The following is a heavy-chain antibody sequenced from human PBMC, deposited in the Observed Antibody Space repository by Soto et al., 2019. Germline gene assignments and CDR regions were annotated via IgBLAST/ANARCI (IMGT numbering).Heavy chain of an antibody. CDR3: ARDSSVYYYGSAD. J-gene: IGHJ4*02. V-gene: IGHV1-18*01. CDR2: ISAYNGNT. CDR1: GYTFTSYG. D-gene: IGHD3-10*01. Sequence: QVQLVQSGAEVKKPGASVKDSCKASGYTFTSYGISWVRQAPGQGLEWMGWISAYNGNTNNAQKLQGRVTMTTDTSTGTAYMEVRSLRSDDTAVYYCARDSSVYYYGSADWGQGTLVTVSS.